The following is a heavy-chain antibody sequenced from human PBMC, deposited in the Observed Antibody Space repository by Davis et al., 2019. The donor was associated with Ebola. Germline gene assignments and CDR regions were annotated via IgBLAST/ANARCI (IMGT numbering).Heavy chain of an antibody. D-gene: IGHD6-19*01. J-gene: IGHJ4*02. CDR2: IRSKANSYAT. CDR3: TSTVAGTDLDY. CDR1: GFTFSGSA. V-gene: IGHV3-73*01. Sequence: GESLKISCAASGFTFSGSAMHWVRQASGKGLEWVGRIRSKANSYATVYAASVKGRFTISTDDSKNTAYLQMNSLKTEDTAVYYCTSTVAGTDLDYWGQGTLVTVSS.